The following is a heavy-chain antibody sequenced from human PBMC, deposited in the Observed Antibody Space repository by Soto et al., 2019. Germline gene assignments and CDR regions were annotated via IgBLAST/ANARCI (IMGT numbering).Heavy chain of an antibody. V-gene: IGHV3-30*18. CDR1: GFTFSSYG. Sequence: VQLLESGGGLVQPGGSLRLSCAASGFTFSSYGMHWVRQAPGKGLEWVAVISYDGSNKYYADSVKGRFTISRDNSKNTLYLQMNSLRAEDTAVYYCAKDLGDEGARGAIDYWGQGTLVTVSS. CDR3: AKDLGDEGARGAIDY. CDR2: ISYDGSNK. D-gene: IGHD1-26*01. J-gene: IGHJ4*02.